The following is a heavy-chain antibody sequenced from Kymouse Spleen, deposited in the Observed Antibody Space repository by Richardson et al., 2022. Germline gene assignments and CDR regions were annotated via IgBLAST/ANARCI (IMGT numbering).Heavy chain of an antibody. CDR2: ISSSSSYI. CDR3: AREWNSGYDYYYYYYGMDV. V-gene: IGHV3-21*03. J-gene: IGHJ6*02. CDR1: GFTFSSYS. D-gene: IGHD5-12*01. Sequence: EVQLVESGGGLVKPGGSLRLSCAASGFTFSSYSMNWVRQAPGKGLEWVSSISSSSSYIYYADSVKGRFTISRDNAKNSLYLQMNSLRAEDTAVYYCAREWNSGYDYYYYYYGMDVWGQGTTVTVSS.